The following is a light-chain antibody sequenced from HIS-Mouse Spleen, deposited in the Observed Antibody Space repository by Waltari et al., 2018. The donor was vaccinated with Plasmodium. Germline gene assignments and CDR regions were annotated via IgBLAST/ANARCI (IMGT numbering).Light chain of an antibody. Sequence: DIQMTQSPSSLSASVGGRVTITCQASQDISNYLNWYQQKTGKAPKLLIYDASNLETGVPSRFSGSGSGTDFTFTISSLQPEDIATYYCQQYDNLPPLFTFGPGTKVDIK. V-gene: IGKV1-33*01. CDR3: QQYDNLPPLFT. J-gene: IGKJ3*01. CDR2: DAS. CDR1: QDISNY.